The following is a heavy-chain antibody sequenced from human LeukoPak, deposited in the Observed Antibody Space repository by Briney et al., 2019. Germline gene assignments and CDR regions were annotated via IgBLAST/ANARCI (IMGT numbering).Heavy chain of an antibody. CDR2: ISSSSSYI. V-gene: IGHV3-21*01. CDR3: ARDLGFGEFPTLYNWFDP. Sequence: GGSLRLSCAASGFTFSSYSMNWVRQAPGKGLEWVSSISSSSSYIYYADSVKGRFTISRDNAKNSLYLQMNSLRAEDTAVYYCARDLGFGEFPTLYNWFDPWGQGTLVTVSS. D-gene: IGHD3-10*01. J-gene: IGHJ5*02. CDR1: GFTFSSYS.